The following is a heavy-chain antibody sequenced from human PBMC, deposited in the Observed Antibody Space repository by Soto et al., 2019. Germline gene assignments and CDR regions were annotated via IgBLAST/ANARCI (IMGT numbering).Heavy chain of an antibody. Sequence: EVQVVESGGGLIQPGGSLRLSCAASGFSVSEPYMTWVRQAPGKGLEWVSVIYTEGNTYYGDSVKGRFTVSRDNSKNTMFLQMESLRVEDTAVYYCSRDGPFDVWGQGTTVIVSS. CDR3: SRDGPFDV. CDR1: GFSVSEPY. V-gene: IGHV3-53*01. CDR2: IYTEGNT. J-gene: IGHJ6*02.